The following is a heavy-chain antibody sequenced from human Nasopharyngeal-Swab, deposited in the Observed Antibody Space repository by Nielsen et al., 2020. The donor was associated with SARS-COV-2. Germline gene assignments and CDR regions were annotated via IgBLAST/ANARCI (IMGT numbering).Heavy chain of an antibody. V-gene: IGHV1-2*06. CDR3: ARVLYSSGGWFDP. Sequence: ASVQVSCKASGYTFTGYYMHWVRQAPGQGLECMGRINPNNGGTNYAQKFQGRVTMTRDTSISTAYMELSRLRSDDTAVYYCARVLYSSGGWFDPWGQGTLVTVSS. CDR1: GYTFTGYY. CDR2: INPNNGGT. D-gene: IGHD6-19*01. J-gene: IGHJ5*02.